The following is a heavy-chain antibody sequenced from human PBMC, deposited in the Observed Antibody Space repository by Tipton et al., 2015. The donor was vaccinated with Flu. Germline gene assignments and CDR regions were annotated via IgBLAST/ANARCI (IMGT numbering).Heavy chain of an antibody. CDR2: ISAKNGDT. V-gene: IGHV1-18*01. CDR1: GYTFSTYG. J-gene: IGHJ4*02. D-gene: IGHD1-26*01. Sequence: QLVQSGAEVKKPGASVKVSCKASGYTFSTYGISWVRQAPGQGLEWMGWISAKNGDTNYAHNLQGRVTMTTDTSTSTAYMDLWRLTSDDTAVYYCARDKGVGATYALDYWGRGTLVTVSS. CDR3: ARDKGVGATYALDY.